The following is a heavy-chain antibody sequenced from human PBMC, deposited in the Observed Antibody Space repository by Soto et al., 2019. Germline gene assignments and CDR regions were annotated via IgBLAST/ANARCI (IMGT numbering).Heavy chain of an antibody. CDR2: IYYSGST. Sequence: SETLSHTCTVSGGSISRGDYYWSWIRQPPGKGLEWIGYIYYSGSTYYNPSLKSRVTISVDTSKNQVSLKLGSVTAADTAVYYCARAAPLFCCGGGCCAVRDYGARGSLVTVSS. CDR3: ARAAPLFCCGGGCCAVRDY. J-gene: IGHJ4*02. V-gene: IGHV4-30-4*01. D-gene: IGHD2-15*01. CDR1: GGSISRGDYY.